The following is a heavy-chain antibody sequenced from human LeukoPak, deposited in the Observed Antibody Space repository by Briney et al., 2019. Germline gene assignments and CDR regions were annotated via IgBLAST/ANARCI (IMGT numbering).Heavy chain of an antibody. CDR3: ARGYDFWSGYYPPEY. CDR2: TSYDGNNK. CDR1: GFTFSSYP. D-gene: IGHD3-3*01. J-gene: IGHJ4*02. Sequence: GGSLRLSCAASGFTFSSYPMHWVRQAPGKGLEWVAVTSYDGNNKYYADSVRGRFTISRDNSKNTLYLQMNSLRVEDTAVYYCARGYDFWSGYYPPEYWGQGTLVTVSS. V-gene: IGHV3-30-3*01.